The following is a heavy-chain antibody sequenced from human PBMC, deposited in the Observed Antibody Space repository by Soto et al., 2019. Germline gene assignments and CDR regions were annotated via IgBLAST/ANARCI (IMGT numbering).Heavy chain of an antibody. V-gene: IGHV1-18*01. CDR1: GYTFTTYG. J-gene: IGHJ4*02. CDR3: ARDFTKSSSWPYYCGY. CDR2: ISAYSGST. Sequence: QVQLVQSGAEVKKPGASVKVSCKASGYTFTTYGVSWVRQAPGQWLEWMGWISAYSGSTKFAQKLQGRVTMTTDTSTTTAYMGLRSLTSDDTAVYYCARDFTKSSSWPYYCGYWGQGTLVTVSS. D-gene: IGHD6-13*01.